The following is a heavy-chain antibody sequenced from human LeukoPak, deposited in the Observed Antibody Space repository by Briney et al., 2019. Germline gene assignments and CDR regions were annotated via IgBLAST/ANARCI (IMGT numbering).Heavy chain of an antibody. CDR1: GFTFSSYG. CDR3: ARSSYSSSWYADY. J-gene: IGHJ4*02. Sequence: GGSLRLSCAASGFTFSSYGMHWVRQAPGRGLEWVAVISYDGSNKYYADSVKGRFTISRDNSKNTLFLQMNSLRVEDTAVYYCARSSYSSSWYADYWGQGTLVTVSS. D-gene: IGHD6-13*01. CDR2: ISYDGSNK. V-gene: IGHV3-30*03.